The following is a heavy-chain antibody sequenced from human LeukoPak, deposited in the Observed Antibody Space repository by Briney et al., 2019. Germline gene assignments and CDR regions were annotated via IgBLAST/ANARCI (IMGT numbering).Heavy chain of an antibody. V-gene: IGHV3-48*02. CDR1: GFPFSSYN. Sequence: PGGSLRLSCVGSGFPFSSYNMNWVRQAPGKGLEWVSYISSSSSSIYYADSVKGRFTISRDYAKNSLYLQMNSLRDEDTAVYSCARAMYYFEYWGQGTLVTVSS. CDR3: ARAMYYFEY. CDR2: ISSSSSSI. J-gene: IGHJ4*02.